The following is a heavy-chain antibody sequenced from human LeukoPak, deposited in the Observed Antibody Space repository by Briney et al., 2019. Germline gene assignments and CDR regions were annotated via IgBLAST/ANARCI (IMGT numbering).Heavy chain of an antibody. CDR3: ARDPRPLGYYDSSGYYNYYGMDV. CDR2: ISHSGTT. J-gene: IGHJ6*02. V-gene: IGHV4-59*01. CDR1: GGSTSSEY. D-gene: IGHD3-22*01. Sequence: PSETLSLTCTVSGGSTSSEYWSWIRHLPGKGLEWIGDISHSGTTNYNPSLKSRVAISVDTSKNQFSLKLRSVTAADTAVYYCARDPRPLGYYDSSGYYNYYGMDVWGQGTTVTVSS.